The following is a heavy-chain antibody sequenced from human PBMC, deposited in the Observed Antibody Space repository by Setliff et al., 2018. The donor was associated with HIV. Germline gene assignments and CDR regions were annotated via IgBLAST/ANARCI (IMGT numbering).Heavy chain of an antibody. CDR3: ATDRGEPR. D-gene: IGHD3-16*01. Sequence: GGSLRLSCAASGFAFSTYWMTWVRQAPGKGLEWVANIRQDEREKYYVDSVKGRFTLSRDNAENVLYLQIHSLRAEDTAVYYCATDRGEPRWGQGTLVTVSS. J-gene: IGHJ4*02. CDR2: IRQDEREK. CDR1: GFAFSTYW. V-gene: IGHV3-7*01.